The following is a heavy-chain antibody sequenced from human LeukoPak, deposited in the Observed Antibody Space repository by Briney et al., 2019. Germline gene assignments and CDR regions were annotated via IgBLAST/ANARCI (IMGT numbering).Heavy chain of an antibody. Sequence: ASVKVSCKASGYTFTSYYMHWVRQAPGQGLEWMGIINSSGGSTSYAQKFQGRVTMTRDTSTSTVYMELSSLRSEDTAMYYCARDRNTGYGMDVWGQGTTITVSS. J-gene: IGHJ6*02. D-gene: IGHD2-8*02. CDR1: GYTFTSYY. CDR3: ARDRNTGYGMDV. V-gene: IGHV1-46*01. CDR2: INSSGGST.